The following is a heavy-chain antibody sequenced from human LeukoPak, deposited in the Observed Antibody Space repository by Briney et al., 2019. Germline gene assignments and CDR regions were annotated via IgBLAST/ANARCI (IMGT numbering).Heavy chain of an antibody. V-gene: IGHV3-23*01. D-gene: IGHD3-3*01. Sequence: GGSLRLSCAASGFTFSSYGMSWVRQAPGKGLEWVSAISGSGGSTYYADSVKGRFTISRDNSKNTLYLQMNSLRAEDTAVYYCAKSPRGAFWFDYWGQGTLVTVSS. CDR2: ISGSGGST. CDR1: GFTFSSYG. CDR3: AKSPRGAFWFDY. J-gene: IGHJ4*02.